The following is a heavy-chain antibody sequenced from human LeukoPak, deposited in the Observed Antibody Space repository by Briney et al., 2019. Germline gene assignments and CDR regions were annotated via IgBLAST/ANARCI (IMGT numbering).Heavy chain of an antibody. D-gene: IGHD6-19*01. J-gene: IGHJ6*03. CDR2: IYYSGST. CDR1: GDSISNSNYY. Sequence: SETLSLTCTVSGDSISNSNYYWGWIRQPPGKGLEWIGSIYYSGSTYYNPSLKSRVTISVDTSKNQFSLKLSSVTAADTAVYYCARADSSGWSASGDYYYYMDVWGNGTTVTVSS. V-gene: IGHV4-39*07. CDR3: ARADSSGWSASGDYYYYMDV.